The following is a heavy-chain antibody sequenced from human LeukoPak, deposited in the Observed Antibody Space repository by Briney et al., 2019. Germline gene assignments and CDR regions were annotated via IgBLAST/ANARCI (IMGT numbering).Heavy chain of an antibody. CDR1: GGSISSGGYS. Sequence: SETLSLTCAVSGGSISSGGYSWSWIRQPPGKGLEWIGYIYHNGNTYYSPSLKSRATTSVDRSKNQLSLKLSSVTAADTAMYYCASGGYSYGFDYWGQGTLVTVSS. J-gene: IGHJ4*02. D-gene: IGHD5-18*01. V-gene: IGHV4-30-2*01. CDR2: IYHNGNT. CDR3: ASGGYSYGFDY.